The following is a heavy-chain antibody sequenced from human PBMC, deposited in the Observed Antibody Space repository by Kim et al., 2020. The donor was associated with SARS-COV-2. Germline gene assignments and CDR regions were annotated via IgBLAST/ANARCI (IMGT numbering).Heavy chain of an antibody. Sequence: SETLSLTCTVSGGSISSYYWSWIRQPPGKGLEWIGYIYYSGSTNYNPSLKSRVTISVDTSKNQFSLKLSSVTAADTAVYYCARDRRYYDSSGYPWVAFDIWGQGTMVTVSS. J-gene: IGHJ3*02. CDR3: ARDRRYYDSSGYPWVAFDI. CDR1: GGSISSYY. V-gene: IGHV4-59*13. D-gene: IGHD3-22*01. CDR2: IYYSGST.